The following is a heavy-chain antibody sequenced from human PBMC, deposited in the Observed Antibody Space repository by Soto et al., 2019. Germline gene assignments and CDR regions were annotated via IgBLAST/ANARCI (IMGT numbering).Heavy chain of an antibody. CDR3: ARESGGATATLDYYYFYMDV. V-gene: IGHV1-2*04. Sequence: QVQLVQSGAEVRKPGASVTVSCRSSGDSFNDYYIHWVRQAPGQGFEWMGWINPNGGVTKYAQKFQGWVSMTRDTFIRTVYMQLSRLRSDDTAVYYCARESGGATATLDYYYFYMDVWAQGPRSPSP. D-gene: IGHD5-12*01. CDR1: GDSFNDYY. J-gene: IGHJ6*03. CDR2: INPNGGVT.